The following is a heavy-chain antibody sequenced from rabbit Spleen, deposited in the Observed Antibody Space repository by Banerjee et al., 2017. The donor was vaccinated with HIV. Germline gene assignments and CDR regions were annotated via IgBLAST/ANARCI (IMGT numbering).Heavy chain of an antibody. CDR2: IYNADGST. V-gene: IGHV1S40*01. Sequence: QSLEESGGGLVKPGGTLTLTCTASGFSFSSSDYMCWVRQAPGKGLEWIACIYNADGSTYYASWAKGQFTISKTSSTTVDLKMTSLTAADTATYFCARWDSVDGCGYRLWGQGTLVTVS. D-gene: IGHD6-1*01. CDR3: ARWDSVDGCGYRL. J-gene: IGHJ3*01. CDR1: GFSFSSSDY.